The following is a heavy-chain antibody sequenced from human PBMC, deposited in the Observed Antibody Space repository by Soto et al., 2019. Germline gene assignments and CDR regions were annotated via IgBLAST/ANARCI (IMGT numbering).Heavy chain of an antibody. D-gene: IGHD4-17*01. CDR2: IYYSGST. CDR1: GGSISSYY. V-gene: IGHV4-59*12. J-gene: IGHJ5*02. Sequence: SETLSLTCTVSGGSISSYYWSWIRQPPGKGLEWIGHIYYSGSTNYNPSLKSRVTISVDTSKNQFSLKLSSVTAADTAVYYCARERYGDYVGYFDPWGQGTLVTVSS. CDR3: ARERYGDYVGYFDP.